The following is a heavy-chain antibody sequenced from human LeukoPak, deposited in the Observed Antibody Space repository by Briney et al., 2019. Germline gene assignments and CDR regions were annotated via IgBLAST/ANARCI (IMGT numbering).Heavy chain of an antibody. Sequence: SETLSLTCAVYGGSFSGYYWSWIRQPPGKGLEWIGEINHSGSTNYNPSLKSRVTISVDTSKNQFSLKLSSVTAADTAVYYCARVRQQLVPNYIDYWGQGTLVTVSS. CDR3: ARVRQQLVPNYIDY. CDR1: GGSFSGYY. CDR2: INHSGST. D-gene: IGHD6-13*01. V-gene: IGHV4-34*01. J-gene: IGHJ4*02.